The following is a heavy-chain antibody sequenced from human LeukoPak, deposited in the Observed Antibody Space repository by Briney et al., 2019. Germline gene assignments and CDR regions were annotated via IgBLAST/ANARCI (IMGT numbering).Heavy chain of an antibody. CDR1: GGTFSSYA. D-gene: IGHD4-23*01. J-gene: IGHJ4*02. CDR3: ARDDYGGNGRDY. V-gene: IGHV1-69*04. CDR2: IIPILGIA. Sequence: ASVKVSCKASGGTFSSYAISWVRRAPGQGLEWMGRIIPILGIANYAQKFQGRVTITADKSTSTAYMELSSLRSEDTAVYYCARDDYGGNGRDYWGQGTLVTVSS.